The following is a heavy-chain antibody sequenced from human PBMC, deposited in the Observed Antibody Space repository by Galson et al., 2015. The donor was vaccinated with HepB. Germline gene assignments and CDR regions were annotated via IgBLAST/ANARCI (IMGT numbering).Heavy chain of an antibody. CDR1: GFTFSFYC. CDR3: ARDVAVILLGSFDM. J-gene: IGHJ3*02. CDR2: IKQDGSEK. D-gene: IGHD6-19*01. V-gene: IGHV3-7*01. Sequence: SLRLSCAASGFTFSFYCMSWVRQAPGKGLEWVASIKQDGSEKYYVDSVKGRFTISRDNAKNSLYLQMNSLRAEDTAVYYCARDVAVILLGSFDMWGQGTMVTVSS.